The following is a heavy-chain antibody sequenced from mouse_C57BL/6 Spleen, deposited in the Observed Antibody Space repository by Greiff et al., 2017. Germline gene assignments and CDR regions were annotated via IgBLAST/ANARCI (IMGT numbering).Heavy chain of an antibody. CDR3: ARSGAHYSNAMDY. Sequence: QVQLQQPGAELVKPGASVTLSCTASGYTFTSYWMHWVKQRPGRGLEWIGRIDPNSGGTKYNEKFKSKATLTVDTPSSTAYMQLSSLTSEDSAVYYCARSGAHYSNAMDYWGQGTSVTVSS. CDR2: IDPNSGGT. CDR1: GYTFTSYW. J-gene: IGHJ4*01. D-gene: IGHD2-5*01. V-gene: IGHV1-72*01.